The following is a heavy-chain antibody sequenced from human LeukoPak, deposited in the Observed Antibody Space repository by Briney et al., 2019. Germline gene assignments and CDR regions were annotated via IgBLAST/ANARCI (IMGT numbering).Heavy chain of an antibody. CDR2: MNPNSGNT. J-gene: IGHJ4*02. Sequence: ASVKVSCKASGYTFTSYDINWVRQATGQGLEWMGWMNPNSGNTGYAQKFQGRVTMTRNTSISTAYMELSSLRSEDTAVHYCARGRRYSGYDAFGYWGQGTLVTVSS. D-gene: IGHD5-12*01. CDR1: GYTFTSYD. CDR3: ARGRRYSGYDAFGY. V-gene: IGHV1-8*01.